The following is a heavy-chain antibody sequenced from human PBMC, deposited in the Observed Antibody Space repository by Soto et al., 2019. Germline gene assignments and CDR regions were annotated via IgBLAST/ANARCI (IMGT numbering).Heavy chain of an antibody. CDR1: GYSFTTYW. D-gene: IGHD6-19*01. J-gene: IGHJ5*02. Sequence: GESLKISCKASGYSFTTYWIAWVRQMPGKGLEWMGVIYPGDSDTRYSPSFQGQVTISADKSISTAYLQGSSLKASDTAFYYCSNHASLTFLQWPPKNNRFDPWGQGTLVTVSS. CDR2: IYPGDSDT. CDR3: SNHASLTFLQWPPKNNRFDP. V-gene: IGHV5-51*01.